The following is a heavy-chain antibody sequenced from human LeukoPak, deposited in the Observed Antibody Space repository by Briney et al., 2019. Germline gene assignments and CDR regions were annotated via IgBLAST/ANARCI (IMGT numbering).Heavy chain of an antibody. CDR2: INPSGGST. D-gene: IGHD4-11*01. V-gene: IGHV1-46*01. J-gene: IGHJ5*02. CDR3: ARDRMTTVTTRWFDP. Sequence: ASVKVSCKASGYTFTSYYMHWVRQAPGQGLEWMGIINPSGGSTSYAQKFQGRVTMTRDMSTSTVYMELSSLRSEDTAVYYCARDRMTTVTTRWFDPWGQGTLVTVSS. CDR1: GYTFTSYY.